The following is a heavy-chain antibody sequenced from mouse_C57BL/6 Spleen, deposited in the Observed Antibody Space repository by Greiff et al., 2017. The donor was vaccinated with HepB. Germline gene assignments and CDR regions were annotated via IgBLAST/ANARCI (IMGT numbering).Heavy chain of an antibody. J-gene: IGHJ2*01. CDR2: IYPGSGNT. CDR3: ATGTRYFDY. V-gene: IGHV1-66*01. CDR1: GYSFTSYY. D-gene: IGHD4-1*01. Sequence: VQLQQSGPELVKPGASVKISCKASGYSFTSYYLHWVKQRPGQGLEWIGWIYPGSGNTKYNEKFKGKATLTADTSSSTAYMQLSSLTSEDSAVYYCATGTRYFDYWGQGTTLTVSS.